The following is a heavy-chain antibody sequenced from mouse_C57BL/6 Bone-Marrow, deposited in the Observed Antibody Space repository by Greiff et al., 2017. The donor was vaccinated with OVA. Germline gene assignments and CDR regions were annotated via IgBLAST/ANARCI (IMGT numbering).Heavy chain of an antibody. CDR2: IYPGSGNT. J-gene: IGHJ4*01. CDR1: GYTFTDYY. D-gene: IGHD2-3*01. V-gene: IGHV1-76*01. CDR3: AMIYDGYLYYAMDY. Sequence: QVQLKESGAELVRPGASVKLSCKASGYTFTDYYINWVKQRPGQGLEWIARIYPGSGNTYYNEKFKGKATLTAEKSSSTAYMQLSSLTSEDSAVYFCAMIYDGYLYYAMDYWGQGTSVTVSS.